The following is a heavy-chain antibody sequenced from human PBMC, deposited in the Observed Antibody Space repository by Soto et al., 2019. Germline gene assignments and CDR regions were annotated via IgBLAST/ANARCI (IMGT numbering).Heavy chain of an antibody. V-gene: IGHV1-18*01. Sequence: QAQLVQSGAEVKKPGASVKVSCKASGYSFTSYGISWVRQAPGQGLEWMGWISAYTGNTKYAPKLQGRVTMTTDTSTTTAHMELRSLRSDDTAVYYCLWGSSEFDYWGQGTLVTVSS. D-gene: IGHD3-16*01. CDR1: GYSFTSYG. CDR3: LWGSSEFDY. J-gene: IGHJ4*02. CDR2: ISAYTGNT.